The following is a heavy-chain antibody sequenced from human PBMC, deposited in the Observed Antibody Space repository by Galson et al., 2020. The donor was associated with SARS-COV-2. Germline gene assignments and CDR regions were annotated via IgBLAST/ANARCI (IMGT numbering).Heavy chain of an antibody. CDR3: ARAVRYFDSQD. CDR2: IYYSETT. V-gene: IGHV4-39*07. J-gene: IGHJ4*02. Sequence: SETMSLTCTVSGASISTSPYYWDWIRQPPGKGLDWIGNIYYSETTSYNPSLKSRVTISVDTSKNQFSLKLTSVTAADTAVYYCARAVRYFDSQDWGQGALVTVSS. D-gene: IGHD3-9*01. CDR1: GASISTSPYY.